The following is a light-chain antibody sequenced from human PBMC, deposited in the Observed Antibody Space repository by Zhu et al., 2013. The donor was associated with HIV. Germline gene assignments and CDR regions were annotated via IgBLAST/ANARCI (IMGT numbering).Light chain of an antibody. J-gene: IGLJ2*01. V-gene: IGLV3-21*01. CDR3: ATWDDRLSAGV. CDR1: NIGSKS. Sequence: SYELTQPPSVSVAPGETATITCGGNNIGSKSVHWYQQKSGQAPVVVIFDDTDRPSGIPERFSGSNSGNTATLTINWVEAGDEADYYCATWDDRLSAGVFGGGTTLTVL. CDR2: DDT.